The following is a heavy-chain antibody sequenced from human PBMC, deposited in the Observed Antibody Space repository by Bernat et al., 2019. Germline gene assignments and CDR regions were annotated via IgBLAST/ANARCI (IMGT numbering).Heavy chain of an antibody. Sequence: EVQLVESGGGLVQPGRSLRLSCTASGFTFGDYAMSWFRQAPGKGLEWVGFIRSKAYGGTTEYAASVKGRFTISRDDSKSIAYLQMNSLKTEDTAVYYCTRDLATTSSYYFDYWGQGTLVTVSS. D-gene: IGHD5-24*01. CDR1: GFTFGDYA. J-gene: IGHJ4*02. V-gene: IGHV3-49*03. CDR2: IRSKAYGGTT. CDR3: TRDLATTSSYYFDY.